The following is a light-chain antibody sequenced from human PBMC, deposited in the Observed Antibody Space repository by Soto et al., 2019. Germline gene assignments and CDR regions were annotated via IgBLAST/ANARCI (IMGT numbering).Light chain of an antibody. CDR3: QSYDSSLSGYV. J-gene: IGLJ3*02. Sequence: QSALTQPPSVSGAPGQRVTISCTGSSSNIGAGYDVHWYQQFPGTAPKLLIYGDINRPSGVPDRFSGSKSGSSASLAITGLQAEDEADYYCQSYDSSLSGYVFGGGTKLTVL. CDR2: GDI. CDR1: SSNIGAGYD. V-gene: IGLV1-40*01.